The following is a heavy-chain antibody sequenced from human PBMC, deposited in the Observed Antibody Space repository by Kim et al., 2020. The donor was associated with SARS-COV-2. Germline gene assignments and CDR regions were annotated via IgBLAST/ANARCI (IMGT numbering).Heavy chain of an antibody. V-gene: IGHV1-3*01. J-gene: IGHJ4*02. D-gene: IGHD6-19*01. CDR3: AREAVAGSFDY. CDR2: VNGGNGNT. Sequence: ASVKVSCKASGYTFTTFALYWVRRAPGQRLEWMVWVNGGNGNTRYSQKFQGRVSITRDTSATTAYLELSGLISEDTAVYYCAREAVAGSFDYWGQGTLVTVSS. CDR1: GYTFTTFA.